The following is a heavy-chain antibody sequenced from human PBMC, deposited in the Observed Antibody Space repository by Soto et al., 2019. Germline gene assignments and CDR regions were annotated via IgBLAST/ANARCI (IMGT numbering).Heavy chain of an antibody. CDR3: ASPAYYYGSGSRDY. V-gene: IGHV4-31*03. CDR2: IFYSGST. D-gene: IGHD3-10*01. Sequence: PSETLSLTCTVSDDSINSNRYYWSWIRQQPGKGLEWIGYIFYSGSTYYNPSLKSRVIISRDTSKNQFFLKLSSVTAADTALYYCASPAYYYGSGSRDYWGQGTLVTVS. J-gene: IGHJ4*02. CDR1: DDSINSNRYY.